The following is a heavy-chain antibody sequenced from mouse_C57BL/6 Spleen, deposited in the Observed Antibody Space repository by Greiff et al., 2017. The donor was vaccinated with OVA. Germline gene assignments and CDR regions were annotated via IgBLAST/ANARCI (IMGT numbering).Heavy chain of an antibody. CDR1: GFTFSSYG. Sequence: DVMLVESGGDLVKPGGSLKLSCAASGFTFSSYGMSWVRQTPDKRLEWVATISSGGSYTYYPDSVKGRFTISRDNAKNTLYLQMSSLKSEDTAMYYCARHHYDGSWFAYWGQGTLVTVSA. CDR3: ARHHYDGSWFAY. CDR2: ISSGGSYT. V-gene: IGHV5-6*02. J-gene: IGHJ3*01. D-gene: IGHD2-3*01.